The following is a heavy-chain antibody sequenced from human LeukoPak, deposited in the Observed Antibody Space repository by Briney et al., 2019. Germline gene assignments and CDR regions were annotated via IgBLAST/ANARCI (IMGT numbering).Heavy chain of an antibody. CDR3: GRDNGGSADF. V-gene: IGHV3-7*03. CDR2: IKQDGSAK. J-gene: IGHJ4*02. Sequence: GGSLRLSCAASGFTFSNYWMSWVRKAPEKGLEWVANIKQDGSAKPYVDSVKGRFTISRDNAKNSLFLQMNSLRAEDTAVYYCGRDNGGSADFWGQGTLVTVSS. D-gene: IGHD2-8*01. CDR1: GFTFSNYW.